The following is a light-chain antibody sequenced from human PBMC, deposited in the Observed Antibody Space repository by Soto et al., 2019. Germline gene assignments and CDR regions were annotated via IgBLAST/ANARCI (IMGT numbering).Light chain of an antibody. J-gene: IGKJ4*01. CDR1: QGISSR. CDR3: QQANSFPLT. CDR2: AAS. V-gene: IGKV1-12*01. Sequence: DIQMTQSPSSVSASVGDRVTITCRASQGISSRLAWYQQKPGKAPNLLIYAASNLQSGVPSRFSGSGSETDFTLTIDNLQPEDFATYYCQQANSFPLTFGGGTKVEIK.